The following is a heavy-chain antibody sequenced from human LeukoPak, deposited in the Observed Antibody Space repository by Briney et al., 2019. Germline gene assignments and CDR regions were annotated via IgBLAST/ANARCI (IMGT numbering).Heavy chain of an antibody. CDR1: GFTFSDYY. CDR2: ICSSGSTI. Sequence: GGSLRLSCAASGFTFSDYYMSWIRQAPGKGLEWVSYICSSGSTIYLADSVKGRFTISRGNAKNSLYLQIDHRRAEDTDVYYCASWAGTTAGFSGPFDFWGQGTLVTVSS. V-gene: IGHV3-11*04. J-gene: IGHJ4*02. D-gene: IGHD6-25*01. CDR3: ASWAGTTAGFSGPFDF.